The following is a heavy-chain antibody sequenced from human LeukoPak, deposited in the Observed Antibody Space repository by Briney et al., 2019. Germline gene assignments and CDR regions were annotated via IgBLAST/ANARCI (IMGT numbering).Heavy chain of an antibody. CDR2: IRGSGGST. J-gene: IGHJ4*02. Sequence: PGGSLRLSCAASGFTFSSYAMSWVRQAPGKGLEWVSGIRGSGGSTYCADSVKGRFTISRDNANNSLSLQMNGLRDEDTAVYYCVLGSPFDYWGQGTLVTVSS. CDR3: VLGSPFDY. V-gene: IGHV3-23*01. CDR1: GFTFSSYA. D-gene: IGHD3-10*01.